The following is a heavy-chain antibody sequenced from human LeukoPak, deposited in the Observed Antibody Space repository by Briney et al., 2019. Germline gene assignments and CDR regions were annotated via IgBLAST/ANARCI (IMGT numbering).Heavy chain of an antibody. V-gene: IGHV4-39*01. Sequence: SETLSLTCTVSGGSISSSSYYWGWIRQPPGKGLEWIGSIYYSGSTYYNPSLKSRVTISVDTSKNQFSLKLSSVTAADTAVYYSARHYYDSNAFDIWGQGTMVTVSS. CDR1: GGSISSSSYY. CDR3: ARHYYDSNAFDI. J-gene: IGHJ3*02. D-gene: IGHD3-22*01. CDR2: IYYSGST.